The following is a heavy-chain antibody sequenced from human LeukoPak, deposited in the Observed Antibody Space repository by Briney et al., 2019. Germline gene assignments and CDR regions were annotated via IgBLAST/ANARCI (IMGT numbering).Heavy chain of an antibody. CDR3: ARDDRDYFWGSYSDY. Sequence: GGSLRLSCAASGFTLSSYSMNWVRQAPGKGLVWVSSISSRSSYIYYADSVKGRFTISRENAKNSLYLQMNSLRAEDTAVYYCARDDRDYFWGSYSDYWGQGTLVSVSS. J-gene: IGHJ4*02. D-gene: IGHD3-16*01. CDR1: GFTLSSYS. V-gene: IGHV3-21*06. CDR2: ISSRSSYI.